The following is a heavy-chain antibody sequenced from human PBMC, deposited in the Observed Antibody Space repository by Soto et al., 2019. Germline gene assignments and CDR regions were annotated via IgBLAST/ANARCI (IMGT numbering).Heavy chain of an antibody. V-gene: IGHV4-61*08. CDR3: AREGYYDSSGYLY. CDR1: GDSIGGVGY. D-gene: IGHD3-22*01. Sequence: PSETLSLTCTVSGDSIGGVGYWSWIRQPPAKGLEWIGYXXXSXSXXXNXXXXSRVTISVVTSKNQFSLKLSSVTAADTAVYYCAREGYYDSSGYLYWGQGTLVTVSS. J-gene: IGHJ4*02. CDR2: XXXSXSX.